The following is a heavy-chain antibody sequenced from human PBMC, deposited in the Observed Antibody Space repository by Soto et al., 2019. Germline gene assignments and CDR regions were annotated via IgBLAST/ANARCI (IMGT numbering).Heavy chain of an antibody. Sequence: PSETLSLTCTVSGGSISSYYWSWIRQPPGKGLEWIGYIYYSGSTNYNPSLKSRVTISVDTSKNQFSLKLSSVTAADTAVYYCARDLLYNWNDVGSWFDPWGQGTLVTVSS. CDR2: IYYSGST. V-gene: IGHV4-59*01. CDR1: GGSISSYY. CDR3: ARDLLYNWNDVGSWFDP. D-gene: IGHD1-20*01. J-gene: IGHJ5*02.